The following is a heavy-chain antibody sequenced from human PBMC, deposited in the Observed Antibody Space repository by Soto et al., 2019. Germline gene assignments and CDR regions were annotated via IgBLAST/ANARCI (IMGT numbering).Heavy chain of an antibody. CDR2: IYYSGST. CDR3: ARDRAVAEFDY. CDR1: GGSISSYY. D-gene: IGHD6-19*01. Sequence: SETLSLTCSVSGGSISSYYWSWIRQPPWKGLEWIGYIYYSGSTNYNPSLKSRVTISVDTSKNQFSLKLSSVTAADTAVYYCARDRAVAEFDYWGQGALVTVSS. V-gene: IGHV4-59*01. J-gene: IGHJ4*02.